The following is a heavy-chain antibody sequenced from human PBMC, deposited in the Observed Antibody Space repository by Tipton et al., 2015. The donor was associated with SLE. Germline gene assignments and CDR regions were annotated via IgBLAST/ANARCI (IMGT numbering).Heavy chain of an antibody. J-gene: IGHJ3*02. CDR2: ISSSSSYT. Sequence: GSLRLSCAASGFTFSDYYMSWIRQAPGKGLEWVSYISSSSSYTNYADSVKGRFTISRDNSKNTLYLQMNSLRAEDTAVYYCALQEQLRGRAFDIWGQGTMVTVSS. D-gene: IGHD6-6*01. V-gene: IGHV3-11*06. CDR3: ALQEQLRGRAFDI. CDR1: GFTFSDYY.